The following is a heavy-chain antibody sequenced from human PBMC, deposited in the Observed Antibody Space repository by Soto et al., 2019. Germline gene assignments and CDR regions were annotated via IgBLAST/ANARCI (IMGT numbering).Heavy chain of an antibody. D-gene: IGHD2-2*01. CDR2: TYYSGST. Sequence: SETLSLTCTVSGGSMIAYYWNWMRQPPGKGLQWIGYTYYSGSTNYNPSLKSRVTMSVDTSKNQFSLRLSSVTAADTAVYYCARGIREVVVVPAASPYYYYYYGMDVWGQGTTVTVSS. CDR1: GGSMIAYY. V-gene: IGHV4-59*12. CDR3: ARGIREVVVVPAASPYYYYYYGMDV. J-gene: IGHJ6*02.